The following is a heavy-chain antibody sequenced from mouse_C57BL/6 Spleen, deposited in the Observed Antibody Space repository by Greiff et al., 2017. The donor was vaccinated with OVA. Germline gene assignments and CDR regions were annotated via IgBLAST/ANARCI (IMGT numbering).Heavy chain of an antibody. J-gene: IGHJ3*01. CDR3: ARGGSYDGYSFAY. CDR2: IDPSDSYT. Sequence: VQLQQPGAELVMPGASVKLSCKASGYTFTSYWMHWVKQRPGQGLEWIGEIDPSDSYTNYNQKFKGKSTLTVDKSSSTAYMQLSSLTSEDSAVYYCARGGSYDGYSFAYWGQGTLVTVSA. V-gene: IGHV1-69*01. D-gene: IGHD2-3*01. CDR1: GYTFTSYW.